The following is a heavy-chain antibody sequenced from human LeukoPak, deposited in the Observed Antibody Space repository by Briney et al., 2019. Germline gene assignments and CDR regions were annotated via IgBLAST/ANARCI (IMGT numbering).Heavy chain of an antibody. V-gene: IGHV3-48*02. CDR2: ISSSSSTI. D-gene: IGHD3-9*01. J-gene: IGHJ4*02. Sequence: TGGSLRLSCAASGFTFSSYSMNWVRQAPGKGLEWVSYISSSSSTIYYADSVKGRFTISRDNAKNSLYLQMNSLRDEDTAVYYCARDGGLRYFDWLSDLLDYWGQGTLVTVSS. CDR3: ARDGGLRYFDWLSDLLDY. CDR1: GFTFSSYS.